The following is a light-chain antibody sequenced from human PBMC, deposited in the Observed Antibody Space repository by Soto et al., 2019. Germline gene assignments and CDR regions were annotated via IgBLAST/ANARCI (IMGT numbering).Light chain of an antibody. V-gene: IGKV3-15*01. CDR2: GAS. Sequence: EIVLTQSRATLSVSPGERATLSCRASQSVRSNLAWYQQKPGQAPRLLIYGASTRATGIPARFSGSGSGTEFTLTISSLQSEDFAVYYCQQYNNWPPMTFGQGTKVDVK. CDR1: QSVRSN. J-gene: IGKJ1*01. CDR3: QQYNNWPPMT.